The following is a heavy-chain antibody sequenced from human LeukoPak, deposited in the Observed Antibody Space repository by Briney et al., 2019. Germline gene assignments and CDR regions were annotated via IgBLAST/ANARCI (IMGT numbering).Heavy chain of an antibody. D-gene: IGHD3-22*01. Sequence: GASVKVSCKASGYTFTSYGISWVRQAPGQGLEWMGWISAYNGNTNYAQKLQGRVTMTTDTSTSTAYMELRSLRSDDTAVYYCARETRGITMIVVPVAFDIWGQGTMVTVSS. CDR2: ISAYNGNT. V-gene: IGHV1-18*01. J-gene: IGHJ3*02. CDR3: ARETRGITMIVVPVAFDI. CDR1: GYTFTSYG.